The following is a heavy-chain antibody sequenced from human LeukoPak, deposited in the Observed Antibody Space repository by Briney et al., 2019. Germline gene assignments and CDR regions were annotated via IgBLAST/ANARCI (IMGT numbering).Heavy chain of an antibody. D-gene: IGHD3-22*01. Sequence: GGSLRLSCAASGFTFDDYGMSWVRQAPRKGVEWVCGINWNGGSTGYADSVKGRFTISRDNAKNSLYLQMNSLRAEDTASYYCAREMYYDSSGYYHDAFDIWGQGTMVTVSS. CDR3: AREMYYDSSGYYHDAFDI. CDR1: GFTFDDYG. CDR2: INWNGGST. J-gene: IGHJ3*02. V-gene: IGHV3-20*04.